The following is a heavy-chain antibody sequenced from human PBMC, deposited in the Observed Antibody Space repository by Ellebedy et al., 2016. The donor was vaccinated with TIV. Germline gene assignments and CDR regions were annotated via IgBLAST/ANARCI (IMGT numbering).Heavy chain of an antibody. J-gene: IGHJ4*02. CDR3: ARGRSFN. D-gene: IGHD3-10*01. Sequence: PGGSLRLSCESSGFPLSSIWMSWVRQTPGKGLEWVAYIKQDGSDKYYVASVKGRFTISRDNAKNSLYLQMNSLRAEDTAVYYCARGRSFNWGQGTLVTVSS. CDR2: IKQDGSDK. CDR1: GFPLSSIW. V-gene: IGHV3-7*03.